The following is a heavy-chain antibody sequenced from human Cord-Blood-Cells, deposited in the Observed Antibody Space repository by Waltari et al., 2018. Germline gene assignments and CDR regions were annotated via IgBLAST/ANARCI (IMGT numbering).Heavy chain of an antibody. V-gene: IGHV1-2*02. D-gene: IGHD5-18*01. CDR2: INPNSGGT. CDR1: GYTFPGYY. J-gene: IGHJ4*02. Sequence: QVQLVPWGAAVKKHGASVKVSCKASGYTFPGYYMHWVRQAPGQGLEWMGWINPNSGGTNYAQKFQGRVTMTRDTSISTAYMELSRLRSDDTAVYYCARGGYSYGYIGPFDYWGQGTLVTVSS. CDR3: ARGGYSYGYIGPFDY.